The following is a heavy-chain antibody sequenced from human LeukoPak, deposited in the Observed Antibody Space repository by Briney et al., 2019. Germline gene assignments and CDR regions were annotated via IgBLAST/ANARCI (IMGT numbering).Heavy chain of an antibody. CDR3: ARESHYYDSSGYSYYFDY. CDR2: IYYSGST. V-gene: IGHV4-59*12. Sequence: GSLRLSCAASGFTFSSYSMNWVRQAPGKGLEWIGYIYYSGSTYYNPSLKSRVATSVDTSKNQFSLKLSSVTAADTAVYYCARESHYYDSSGYSYYFDYWGQGTLVTVSS. J-gene: IGHJ4*02. CDR1: GFTFSSYS. D-gene: IGHD3-22*01.